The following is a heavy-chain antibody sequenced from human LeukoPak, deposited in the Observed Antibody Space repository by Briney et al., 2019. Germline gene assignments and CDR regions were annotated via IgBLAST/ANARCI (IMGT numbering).Heavy chain of an antibody. Sequence: ASVKVSCKASGYTFTSYYMHWVRQAPGQGLERMGIINPSGCSTSYAQKFQGRVTMTRDTSTSTVYMELSSLRSEDTAVYYCAQIVSRNHWLDPWGQGTLVTVSS. CDR2: INPSGCST. CDR1: GYTFTSYY. V-gene: IGHV1-46*01. J-gene: IGHJ5*02. CDR3: AQIVSRNHWLDP. D-gene: IGHD2/OR15-2a*01.